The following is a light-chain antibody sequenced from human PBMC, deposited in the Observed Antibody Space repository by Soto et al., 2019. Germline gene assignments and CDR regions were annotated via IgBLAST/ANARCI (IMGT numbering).Light chain of an antibody. CDR2: GAS. Sequence: DIQMTQSPSSLSASVGDIVSITFRASQSISSYLNWYQQKPWKAPKVLIYGASSLQSGVPPRFRGSGSGTDFTLTISSLQPEDFATYYCQQSYSTPWTFGQGTKV. V-gene: IGKV1-39*01. CDR1: QSISSY. J-gene: IGKJ1*01. CDR3: QQSYSTPWT.